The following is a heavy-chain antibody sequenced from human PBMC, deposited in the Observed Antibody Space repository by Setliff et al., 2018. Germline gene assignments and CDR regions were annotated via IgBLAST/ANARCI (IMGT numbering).Heavy chain of an antibody. Sequence: ASVKVSCKASAHIFKSYGISWVRQAPGQGLEWVGWISSYNDVTSYAQRFQGRVTLTTDTSTSAAYMELRTLRSDDTAVYYCARDLNRWFGEFAFDIWGQGTMVTVSS. CDR2: ISSYNDVT. CDR3: ARDLNRWFGEFAFDI. V-gene: IGHV1-18*01. CDR1: AHIFKSYG. J-gene: IGHJ3*02. D-gene: IGHD3-10*01.